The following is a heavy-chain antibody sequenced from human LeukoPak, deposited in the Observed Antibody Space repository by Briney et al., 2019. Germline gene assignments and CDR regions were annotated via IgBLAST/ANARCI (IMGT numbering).Heavy chain of an antibody. D-gene: IGHD3-9*01. J-gene: IGHJ4*02. CDR1: GFTFSSYS. CDR2: ISSSSSYI. CDR3: ASQFGYYDILTGLGIDY. Sequence: PGGSLRLSCAASGFTFSSYSMNWVRQAPGKGLEWVSSISSSSSYIYYADSVKGRFTISRDNAKNPLYLQMNSLRAEDTAVYYCASQFGYYDILTGLGIDYWGQGTLVTASS. V-gene: IGHV3-21*01.